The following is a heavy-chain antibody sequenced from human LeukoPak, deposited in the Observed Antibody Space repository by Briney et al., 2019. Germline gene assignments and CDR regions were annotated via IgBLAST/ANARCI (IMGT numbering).Heavy chain of an antibody. CDR3: AKDQRQRYYYYGMDV. Sequence: GGSLRLSCAASGFTFSSYGMHWVRQAPGKGLEWVAVISYDGSNKYYADSVKGRFTISRDNSKNTLYLQINSLRAEDTAVYYCAKDQRQRYYYYGMDVWGKGTTVTVSS. CDR1: GFTFSSYG. J-gene: IGHJ6*04. CDR2: ISYDGSNK. D-gene: IGHD6-25*01. V-gene: IGHV3-30*18.